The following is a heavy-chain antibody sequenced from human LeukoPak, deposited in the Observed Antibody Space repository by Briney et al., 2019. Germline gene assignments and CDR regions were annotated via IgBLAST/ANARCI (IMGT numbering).Heavy chain of an antibody. J-gene: IGHJ6*02. D-gene: IGHD4-17*01. V-gene: IGHV4-59*01. Sequence: SETLSLTCSVSGGSISTYYWSWIRQPPGKGLEWIGYIYYTGTTNYNPSLRSRVTMSVDTPRNQFSLRLSSVTAADTAVYYCAREDPQTTVPEGMDVWGHGTTVIVSS. CDR1: GGSISTYY. CDR2: IYYTGTT. CDR3: AREDPQTTVPEGMDV.